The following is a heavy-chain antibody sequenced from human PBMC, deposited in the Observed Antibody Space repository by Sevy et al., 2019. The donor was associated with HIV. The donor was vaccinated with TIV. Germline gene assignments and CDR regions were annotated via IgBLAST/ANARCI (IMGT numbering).Heavy chain of an antibody. CDR2: ISFYGSNK. CDR3: AKDAFEVRGVLSSRGMPTYYHAMDL. D-gene: IGHD3-10*01. V-gene: IGHV3-30*18. Sequence: GGSLRLSCAASGFTFGSYDMYWVRQTPGKGLEWVALISFYGSNKEYADSVKGRFTISRDNSKNTVYLQMSSQKPEDTAVYYCAKDAFEVRGVLSSRGMPTYYHAMDLWGQGTTVTVSS. J-gene: IGHJ6*02. CDR1: GFTFGSYD.